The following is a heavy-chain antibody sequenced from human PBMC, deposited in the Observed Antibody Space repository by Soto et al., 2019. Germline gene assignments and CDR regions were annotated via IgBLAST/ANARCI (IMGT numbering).Heavy chain of an antibody. CDR2: IIPIFGTA. CDR3: ERRIAVSTGWFDH. CDR1: GRPFISYA. Sequence: SVKVPCKAPGRPFISYAITWVRQPPGQGLEWMGGIIPIFGTANYAQKFQCRVTITADESTSTAYMELSSLRSEDTAVYYCERRIAVSTGWFDHRGQGTLVTVYS. V-gene: IGHV1-69*13. J-gene: IGHJ5*02. D-gene: IGHD6-19*01.